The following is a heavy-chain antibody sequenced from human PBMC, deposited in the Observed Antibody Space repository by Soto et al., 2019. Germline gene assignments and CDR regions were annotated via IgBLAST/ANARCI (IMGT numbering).Heavy chain of an antibody. CDR3: ARDFGHGYYLDY. V-gene: IGHV3-48*02. CDR2: ITDSSDTV. Sequence: PGGALRLSCVASGFSFSNYNMNGVRQAPGKGLEWVSYITDSSDTVHYADSVRGRFTISRDNAESSLYLQMNSLRDEDTAVYFCARDFGHGYYLDYWGRGTPVPVSP. CDR1: GFSFSNYN. J-gene: IGHJ4*02. D-gene: IGHD3-3*01.